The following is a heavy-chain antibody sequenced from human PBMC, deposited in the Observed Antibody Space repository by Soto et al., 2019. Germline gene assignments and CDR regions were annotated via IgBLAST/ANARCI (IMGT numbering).Heavy chain of an antibody. Sequence: PGGSLRLSCAASGFTFSSYCMSWVRQAPGKGLEWVANIKQDGSEKYYVDSVKGRFTISRDNAKNSLYLQMNSLRAEDTAVYYCASEPFYYYQYMDVWGKGTTVTVSS. CDR1: GFTFSSYC. CDR3: ASEPFYYYQYMDV. CDR2: IKQDGSEK. V-gene: IGHV3-7*01. J-gene: IGHJ6*03.